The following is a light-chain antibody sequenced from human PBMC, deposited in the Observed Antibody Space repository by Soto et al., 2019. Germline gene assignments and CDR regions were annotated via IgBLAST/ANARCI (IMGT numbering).Light chain of an antibody. CDR3: VSYTSSATLV. CDR2: EVS. J-gene: IGLJ3*02. V-gene: IGLV2-14*01. CDR1: TSDIDGYNY. Sequence: QSALTQPASVSGSPGQSITISCTGTTSDIDGYNYVSWYQQHPGKAPKLIIYEVSDRPSGVSDRFSGSKSGSTASLTISGLQSEDEAHYYCVSYTSSATLVFGGGTKVTVL.